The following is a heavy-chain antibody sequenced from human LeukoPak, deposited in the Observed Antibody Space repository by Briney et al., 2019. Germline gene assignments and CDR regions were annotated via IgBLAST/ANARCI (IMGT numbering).Heavy chain of an antibody. CDR2: INPNSGGT. V-gene: IGHV1-2*02. J-gene: IGHJ6*02. Sequence: ASVKLCCKASGYTFTGYYMHWVRQAPGQGLEWMGWINPNSGGTNYSQKFQGRVTMTRDTSISTAYMELSRLRSDDTAVYYCARGGTEGYCSSTSCPTTRNYYYYYGMDVWGQGTTVTVSS. D-gene: IGHD2-2*01. CDR3: ARGGTEGYCSSTSCPTTRNYYYYYGMDV. CDR1: GYTFTGYY.